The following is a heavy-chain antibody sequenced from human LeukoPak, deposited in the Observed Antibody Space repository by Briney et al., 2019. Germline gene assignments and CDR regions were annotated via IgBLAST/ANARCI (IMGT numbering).Heavy chain of an antibody. Sequence: TLSLTCAVSGGSISSGGYSWSWIRQPPGKGLEWIGYIYHSGSTYYNPSLKSPVTRPVDRSKIQFSLKRDSVTAADTAVYDCARAGKYGGYEFDPWGQGTRVTVSS. CDR3: ARAGKYGGYEFDP. D-gene: IGHD5-12*01. CDR1: GGSISSGGYS. CDR2: IYHSGST. J-gene: IGHJ5*02. V-gene: IGHV4-30-2*01.